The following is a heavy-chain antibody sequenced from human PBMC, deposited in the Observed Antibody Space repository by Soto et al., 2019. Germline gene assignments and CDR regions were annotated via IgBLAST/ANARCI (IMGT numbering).Heavy chain of an antibody. J-gene: IGHJ4*02. Sequence: WASVKVSCNXSGGTFSSYAISWVRQAPGQGLEWMGGIIPIFGTANYAQKFQGRVTITADESTSTAYMELSSLRSEDTAVYHCARGGVGYCSGGSCYSPKNHFDYWGQGTLVTVSS. CDR2: IIPIFGTA. CDR3: ARGGVGYCSGGSCYSPKNHFDY. V-gene: IGHV1-69*13. CDR1: GGTFSSYA. D-gene: IGHD2-15*01.